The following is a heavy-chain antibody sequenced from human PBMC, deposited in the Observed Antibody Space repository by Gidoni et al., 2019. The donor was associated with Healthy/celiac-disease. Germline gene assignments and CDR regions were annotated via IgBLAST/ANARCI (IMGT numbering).Heavy chain of an antibody. CDR1: GFTFHDYA. J-gene: IGHJ4*02. V-gene: IGHV3-9*01. CDR3: AKDRDGDYFYYFDY. CDR2: ISWNSGSI. D-gene: IGHD4-17*01. Sequence: EVQLVESGGGLVQPGGSLRLSGAASGFTFHDYAMHWVRQAPGKGLEWVSGISWNSGSIGYADSVKGRFTISRDNAKNSLYLQMNSLRAEDTALYYCAKDRDGDYFYYFDYWGQGTLVTVSS.